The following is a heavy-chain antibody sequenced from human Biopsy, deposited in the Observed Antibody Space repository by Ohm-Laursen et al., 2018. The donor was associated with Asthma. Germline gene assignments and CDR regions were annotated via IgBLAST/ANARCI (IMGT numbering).Heavy chain of an antibody. V-gene: IGHV1-18*01. CDR1: GYTFNSAG. D-gene: IGHD3-10*01. CDR2: ISVYNGNT. CDR3: ARAVDYSHYYGIDV. J-gene: IGHJ6*02. Sequence: ASLKVSCKTSGYTFNSAGITWVRQAPEQGLEWMGWISVYNGNTKVAQKLQDRVTMITDTSTSTAYMELRSLRSDDTAVYFCARAVDYSHYYGIDVWGQGTTVTVS.